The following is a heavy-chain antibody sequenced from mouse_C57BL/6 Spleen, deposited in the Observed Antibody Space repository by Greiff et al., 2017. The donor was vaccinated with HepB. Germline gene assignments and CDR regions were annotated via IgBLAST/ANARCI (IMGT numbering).Heavy chain of an antibody. CDR1: GFTFSDYG. CDR3: ARDSSGPFAY. Sequence: EVMLVESGGGLVKPGGSLKLSCAASGFTFSDYGMHWVRQAPEKGLEWVAYISSGSSTIYYADTVKGRFTISRDNAKNTLFLQVTSLRSEDTAMYYCARDSSGPFAYWGQGTLVTVSA. J-gene: IGHJ3*01. V-gene: IGHV5-17*01. CDR2: ISSGSSTI. D-gene: IGHD3-2*02.